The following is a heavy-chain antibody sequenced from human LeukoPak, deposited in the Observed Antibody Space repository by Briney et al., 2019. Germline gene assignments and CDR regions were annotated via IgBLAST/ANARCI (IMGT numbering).Heavy chain of an antibody. Sequence: SEPLSLTCTVSGGSISIYYWRWLRHPPGKGLVWIGYIYYSGSTIYHPSLKSRVPLPVDTSQKHVSLTMSPVTAADTAVYYRAKHLGRWLQLSAFDIWGQGTMGTVSS. CDR1: GGSISIYY. J-gene: IGHJ3*02. CDR2: IYYSGST. D-gene: IGHD5-24*01. V-gene: IGHV4-59*08. CDR3: AKHLGRWLQLSAFDI.